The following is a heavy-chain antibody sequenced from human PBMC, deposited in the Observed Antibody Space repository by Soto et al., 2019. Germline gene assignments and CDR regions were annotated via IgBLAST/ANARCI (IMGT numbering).Heavy chain of an antibody. CDR2: IYYGGTI. CDR3: ARDARPFADTVMDV. D-gene: IGHD2-15*01. CDR1: GVSISGYY. J-gene: IGHJ6*02. V-gene: IGHV4-59*01. Sequence: SETLSLTCNVSGVSISGYYWSWIRQPPGKPLEWIAYIYYGGTINYNPYLKSRVTMTRDTSTSTVYMELSSLRSEDTAVYYCARDARPFADTVMDVWGQGTTVTVSS.